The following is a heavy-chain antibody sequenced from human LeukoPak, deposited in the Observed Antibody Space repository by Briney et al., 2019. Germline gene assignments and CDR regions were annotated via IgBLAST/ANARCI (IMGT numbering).Heavy chain of an antibody. CDR3: ARANYYDSIGYSRGAFDI. Sequence: SETLSLTCSVSGYSISSGFYWGWIRQPPGKGLEWIGGIFHSGSTYYNSSVKSRVTISVDTSKNQFSLKLSSVTAADTAVYYCARANYYDSIGYSRGAFDIWGQGTMVTVSS. D-gene: IGHD3-22*01. CDR1: GYSISSGFY. J-gene: IGHJ3*02. V-gene: IGHV4-38-2*02. CDR2: IFHSGST.